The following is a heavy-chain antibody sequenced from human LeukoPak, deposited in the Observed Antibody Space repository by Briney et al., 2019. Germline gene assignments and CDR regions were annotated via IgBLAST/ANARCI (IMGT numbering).Heavy chain of an antibody. CDR2: ISPSSSNI. CDR3: GRDQDLASYHDPIFDF. CDR1: GYTFSTYS. J-gene: IGHJ4*02. D-gene: IGHD1-26*01. Sequence: PGGSLRLSCAASGYTFSTYSMKWVRQAPGKGLEWVSSISPSSSNIYYADSMKGRFTISRDDAKNSLYLQMNSLRAEDTAVYYCGRDQDLASYHDPIFDFSGQGTLVTVSS. V-gene: IGHV3-21*01.